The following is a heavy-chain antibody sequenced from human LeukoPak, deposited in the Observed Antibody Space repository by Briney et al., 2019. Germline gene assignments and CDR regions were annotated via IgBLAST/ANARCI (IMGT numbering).Heavy chain of an antibody. CDR2: IPDDGMKK. V-gene: IGHV3-30*18. D-gene: IGHD4-11*01. J-gene: IGHJ4*02. Sequence: QPGRSLRLSCGASGFTFRTYGMHWVRQAPGKGRGWGAMIPDDGMKKSHADSVKGRFPISRDNSKNTVYPQMISTRAEDTAAYYCAKASKTYSFYYWGQGTLLTAYS. CDR3: AKASKTYSFYY. CDR1: GFTFRTYG.